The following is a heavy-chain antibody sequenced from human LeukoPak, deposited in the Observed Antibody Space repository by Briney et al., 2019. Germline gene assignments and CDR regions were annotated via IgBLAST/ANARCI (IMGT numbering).Heavy chain of an antibody. D-gene: IGHD3-3*01. J-gene: IGHJ4*02. Sequence: SETLSLTCAVSGGSISSGGYSWSWIRQPPEKGLEWIGYIYHSGSTYYNPSLKSRVTISVDRSKNQFSLKLSSVTAADTAVYYCARTSPSGVFDYWGQGTLVTVSS. CDR1: GGSISSGGYS. CDR2: IYHSGST. CDR3: ARTSPSGVFDY. V-gene: IGHV4-30-2*01.